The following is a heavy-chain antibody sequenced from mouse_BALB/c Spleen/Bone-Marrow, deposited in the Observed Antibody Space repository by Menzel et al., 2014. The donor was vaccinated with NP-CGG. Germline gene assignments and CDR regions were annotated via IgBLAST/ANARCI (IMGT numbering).Heavy chain of an antibody. CDR1: GYTFTSYY. V-gene: IGHV1S56*01. J-gene: IGHJ4*01. CDR2: IYPGDFNT. D-gene: IGHD2-4*01. Sequence: QVQLQQSGPELVKPGASVRISCKASGYTFTSYYIHWVRQRPGQGLEWIGWIYPGDFNTKFNDKFKGKATLTADKSSSTASMQLSSLTSEDSAVYFCARKSQRAYDSMNYWGQGTSVTVSS. CDR3: ARKSQRAYDSMNY.